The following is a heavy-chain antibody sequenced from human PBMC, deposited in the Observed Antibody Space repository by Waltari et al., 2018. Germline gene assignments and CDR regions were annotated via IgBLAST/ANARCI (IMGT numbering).Heavy chain of an antibody. Sequence: EVQLLESGGGLVQPGVSLRLSCVASGFNFGSYSMSWVRQAPGKGLEWVSTIDGPTTNTHYADSVEGRFTISRDNSKNTLYLHMNSLRADDTAIYYCATWMVSHFDYWGQGTLVTASP. V-gene: IGHV3-23*01. CDR1: GFNFGSYS. J-gene: IGHJ4*02. CDR2: IDGPTTNT. D-gene: IGHD2-8*01. CDR3: ATWMVSHFDY.